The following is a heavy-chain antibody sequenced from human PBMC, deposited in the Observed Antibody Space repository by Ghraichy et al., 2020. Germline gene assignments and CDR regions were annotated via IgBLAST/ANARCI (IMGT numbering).Heavy chain of an antibody. CDR3: AREIFRKGYGDYGIDY. D-gene: IGHD4-17*01. Sequence: ASVKVSCKASGYTFTSYGISWVRQAPGQGLEWMGWISAYNGNTNYAQKLQGRVTMTTDTSTSTAYMELRSLRSDDTAVYYCAREIFRKGYGDYGIDYWGQGTLVTVSS. V-gene: IGHV1-18*04. J-gene: IGHJ4*02. CDR2: ISAYNGNT. CDR1: GYTFTSYG.